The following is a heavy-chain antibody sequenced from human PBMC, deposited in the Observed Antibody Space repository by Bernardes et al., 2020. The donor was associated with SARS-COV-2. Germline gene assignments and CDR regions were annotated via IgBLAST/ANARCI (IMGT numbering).Heavy chain of an antibody. CDR2: TWSDGSNQ. Sequence: GGSLRLSCAASGFTFSNYAMHWVRQAPGQGLEWVAVTWSDGSNQYSGDSVKGRFSISRDNAKNTVYLQMNSLRAEDTAVYYCARSEDYGDFVPLDYWGQGTLVTVS. J-gene: IGHJ4*02. CDR3: ARSEDYGDFVPLDY. CDR1: GFTFSNYA. D-gene: IGHD4-17*01. V-gene: IGHV3-33*01.